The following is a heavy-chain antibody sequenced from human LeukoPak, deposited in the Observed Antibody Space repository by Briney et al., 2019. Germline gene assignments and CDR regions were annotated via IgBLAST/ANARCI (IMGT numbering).Heavy chain of an antibody. V-gene: IGHV1-18*01. CDR1: GYTFTSHG. CDR3: ATDSPRGIVGAW. CDR2: ISVYNGNT. D-gene: IGHD1-26*01. Sequence: ASVKVSCKASGYTFTSHGITWVRQAPGQGLEWMGWISVYNGNTNYAQKFQGRVTMTEDTSTDTAYMELSSLRSEDTAVYYCATDSPRGIVGAWWGQGTLVTVSS. J-gene: IGHJ4*02.